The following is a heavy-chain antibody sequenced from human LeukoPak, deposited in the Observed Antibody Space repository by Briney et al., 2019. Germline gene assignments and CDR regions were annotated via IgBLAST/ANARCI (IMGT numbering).Heavy chain of an antibody. CDR2: ISWNSGSV. Sequence: GRSLRLSCAGSGFIFNNYAMHWVRQPPGKGLEWVSGISWNSGSVDYADSVKGRFTISRDNAKNSLYLQMNSLRVEDTAFYYCAKDNRRHYTSGPNPDSLHWGQGALVTVSS. J-gene: IGHJ4*02. D-gene: IGHD6-19*01. V-gene: IGHV3-9*01. CDR1: GFIFNNYA. CDR3: AKDNRRHYTSGPNPDSLH.